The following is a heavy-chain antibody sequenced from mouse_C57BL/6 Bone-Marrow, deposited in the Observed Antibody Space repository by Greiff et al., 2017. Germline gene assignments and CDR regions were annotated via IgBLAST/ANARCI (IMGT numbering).Heavy chain of an antibody. CDR2: IYPYNGVS. Sequence: EVKVVESGPELVKPGASVKISCKASGYSFTGYYMHWVKQSHGNILDWIGYIYPYNGVSSYNQKFKGKATLTVDKSSSTAYMELRSLTSEDSAVYYCARDERGCERAYWGQGTLVTVSA. J-gene: IGHJ3*01. V-gene: IGHV1-31*01. CDR3: ARDERGCERAY. CDR1: GYSFTGYY.